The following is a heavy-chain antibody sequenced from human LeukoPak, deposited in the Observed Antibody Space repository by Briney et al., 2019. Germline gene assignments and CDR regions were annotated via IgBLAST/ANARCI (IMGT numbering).Heavy chain of an antibody. CDR2: TYYRSKWYY. J-gene: IGHJ6*02. CDR3: ARVKILWFGELPYYYYGMDV. V-gene: IGHV6-1*01. Sequence: SQTLSFTCAISGDSVSSNSAAWNWIRQSPSRGLEWLGRTYYRSKWYYDYTLSVKSRITINPDTSKNQFSLQLNSVTPEDTAVYYCARVKILWFGELPYYYYGMDVWGRGTTVTVSS. D-gene: IGHD3-10*01. CDR1: GDSVSSNSAA.